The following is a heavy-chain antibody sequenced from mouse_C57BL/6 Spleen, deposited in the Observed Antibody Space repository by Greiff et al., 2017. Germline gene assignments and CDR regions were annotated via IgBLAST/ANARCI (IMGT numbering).Heavy chain of an antibody. D-gene: IGHD1-1*01. CDR3: TRHYCSSYDYFDY. CDR1: GYTFTDYE. Sequence: VQLQQSGAELVRPGASVTLSCKASGYTFTDYEMHWVKQTPVHGLEWIGAIDPETGGTAYNQKFKGKAILTADKSSSTAYMELRSLTSEDSAVYYCTRHYCSSYDYFDYWGQGTTLTVSS. CDR2: IDPETGGT. J-gene: IGHJ2*01. V-gene: IGHV1-15*01.